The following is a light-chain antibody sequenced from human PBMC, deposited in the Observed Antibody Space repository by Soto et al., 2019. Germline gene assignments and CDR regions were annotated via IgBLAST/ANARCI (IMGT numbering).Light chain of an antibody. CDR1: SSDVGDYNY. V-gene: IGLV2-14*01. CDR3: SSYTATNTLV. Sequence: QSVLTQPASVSGSPGQSITISCTGTSSDVGDYNYVSWYQQHPGKAPKLIIYGVSNRPSGISNRFSGSKSGNTASLTVSGLQAEDEADYYCSSYTATNTLVFGGGTSSPS. J-gene: IGLJ2*01. CDR2: GVS.